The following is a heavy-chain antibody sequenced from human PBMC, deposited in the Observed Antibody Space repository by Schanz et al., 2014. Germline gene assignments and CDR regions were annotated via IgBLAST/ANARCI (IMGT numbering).Heavy chain of an antibody. CDR1: GYTFTNYY. CDR2: INPSGGST. D-gene: IGHD6-13*01. CDR3: ARDGEAAAGCDY. V-gene: IGHV1-46*03. J-gene: IGHJ4*02. Sequence: QVQLVQSGPEVKKPGASVKVSCKASGYTFTNYYMHWVRQAPGQGLEWMGIINPSGGSTSYAQKFQGRVTMTRDTSTSTVYMELSSLRSEDTAVYYCARDGEAAAGCDYWGQGTLVTVSS.